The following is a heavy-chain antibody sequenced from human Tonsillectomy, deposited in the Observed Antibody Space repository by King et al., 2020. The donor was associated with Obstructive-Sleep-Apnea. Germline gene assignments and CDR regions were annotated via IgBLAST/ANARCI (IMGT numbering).Heavy chain of an antibody. J-gene: IGHJ4*02. CDR2: IYYSGST. D-gene: IGHD3-9*01. CDR3: ARQHYDILSGFDY. Sequence: QLQESGPGLVKPSETLSLTCTVSGGSISSYYWSWLRQPPGKGLEWIGYIYYSGSTNYNPSLKSRVTISVDTSKNQFSLKLSSVTAADTAVYYCARQHYDILSGFDYWGQGTLVTVSS. CDR1: GGSISSYY. V-gene: IGHV4-59*08.